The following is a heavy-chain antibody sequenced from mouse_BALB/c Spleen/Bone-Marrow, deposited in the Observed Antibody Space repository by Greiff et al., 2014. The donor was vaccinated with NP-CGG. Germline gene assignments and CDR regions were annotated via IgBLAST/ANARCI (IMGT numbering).Heavy chain of an antibody. Sequence: QVHVKQSGAELVKPGTSVKLSCKASGNNFTSYWINWVKLRPGQGLEWIGDIYPGSGSTNYNEKFKSKATLTVDTSSSTAYMQLSSLASEDSALYYCARFSQLGLLAYWGQGTLVTVSA. CDR2: IYPGSGST. CDR1: GNNFTSYW. V-gene: IGHV1-55*01. D-gene: IGHD3-1*01. CDR3: ARFSQLGLLAY. J-gene: IGHJ3*01.